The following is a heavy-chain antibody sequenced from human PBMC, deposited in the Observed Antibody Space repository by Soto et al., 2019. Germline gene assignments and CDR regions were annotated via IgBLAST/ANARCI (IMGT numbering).Heavy chain of an antibody. D-gene: IGHD5-12*01. CDR3: ARGYSDYVIDY. CDR2: MNTRSGST. J-gene: IGHJ4*02. Sequence: ASVKVSCKASGYTFTSHDINWVRQAAGQGLEWMEWMNTRSGSTGYAQKFQDRVTMTRDTSISTAYMELSSLRSEDTAVYYCARGYSDYVIDYWGQGTLVTVSS. V-gene: IGHV1-8*01. CDR1: GYTFTSHD.